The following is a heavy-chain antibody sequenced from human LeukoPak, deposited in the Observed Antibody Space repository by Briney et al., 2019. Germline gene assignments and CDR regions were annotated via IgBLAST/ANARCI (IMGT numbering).Heavy chain of an antibody. CDR2: IDPSDSYT. Sequence: HGESLKISCKGSGYSFTSYWISWVRQMPGKGLEWMGRIDPSDSYTNYSPSFQGHVTISADKSISTAYLQWSGLKASDTAMYYCARQPAMVRGVTHYYYYGMDVWGQGTTVTVSS. CDR3: ARQPAMVRGVTHYYYYGMDV. V-gene: IGHV5-10-1*01. J-gene: IGHJ6*02. CDR1: GYSFTSYW. D-gene: IGHD3-10*01.